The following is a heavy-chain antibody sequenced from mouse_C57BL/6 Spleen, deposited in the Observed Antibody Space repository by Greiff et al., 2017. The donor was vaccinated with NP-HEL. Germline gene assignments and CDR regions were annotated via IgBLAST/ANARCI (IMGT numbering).Heavy chain of an antibody. CDR3: PSKFAMDY. D-gene: IGHD2-10*02. V-gene: IGHV6-3*01. CDR2: IRLKSDNYAT. CDR1: GFTFSNYW. J-gene: IGHJ4*01. Sequence: EVKLVESGGGLVQPGGSMKLSCVASGFTFSNYWMNWVRQSPEQGLEWVAQIRLKSDNYATHYAESVKGRFTISRDDSKSSVYLQMNNLRAEDTGIYYCPSKFAMDYWGQGTSVTVSS.